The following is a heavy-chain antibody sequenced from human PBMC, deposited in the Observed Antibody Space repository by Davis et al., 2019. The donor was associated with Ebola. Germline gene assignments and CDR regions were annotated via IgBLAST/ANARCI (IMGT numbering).Heavy chain of an antibody. J-gene: IGHJ5*02. Sequence: ASVKVSCQASGYTFTSYGISWVRQAPGQGLEWMGWISAYNGNTNYAQKLQGRVTMTTDTSTSTAYMELRSLRSDDTAVYYCARDMGMVQEANWFDPWGQGTLVTVSS. CDR1: GYTFTSYG. D-gene: IGHD3-10*01. CDR2: ISAYNGNT. V-gene: IGHV1-18*01. CDR3: ARDMGMVQEANWFDP.